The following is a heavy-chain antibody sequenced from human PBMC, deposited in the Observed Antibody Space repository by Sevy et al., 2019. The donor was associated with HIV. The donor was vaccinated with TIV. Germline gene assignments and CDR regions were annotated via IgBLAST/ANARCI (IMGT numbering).Heavy chain of an antibody. Sequence: SETLSLTCTVSCGSFGSSSYYWNWIRQPAGKGLEWIGRIYTSGTTNYNPSLKSRVTMSVDTSKNQFSLKLSSVTAADTAVYYCAGRIAVAAFDYWGQGNLVTVSS. CDR2: IYTSGTT. D-gene: IGHD6-19*01. V-gene: IGHV4-61*02. CDR1: CGSFGSSSYY. J-gene: IGHJ4*02. CDR3: AGRIAVAAFDY.